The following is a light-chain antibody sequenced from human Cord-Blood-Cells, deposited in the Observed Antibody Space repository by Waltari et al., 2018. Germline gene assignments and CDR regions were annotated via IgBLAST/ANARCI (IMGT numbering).Light chain of an antibody. CDR3: QQSYSTHWT. J-gene: IGKJ1*01. CDR2: AAS. V-gene: IGKV1-39*01. Sequence: DIQMTHSPSSLSASVGDRVTITCRASQSISSYLNWYQQKPGKAPKLLIYAASSLQSGVPSRFSGSGSGTDFTLTISSLQPEDFATYYCQQSYSTHWTFGQGTKVEIK. CDR1: QSISSY.